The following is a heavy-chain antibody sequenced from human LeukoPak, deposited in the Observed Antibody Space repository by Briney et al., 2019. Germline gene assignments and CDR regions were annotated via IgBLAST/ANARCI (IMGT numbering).Heavy chain of an antibody. CDR2: IAHHGNNK. J-gene: IGHJ4*02. CDR1: GFTFSSSA. CDR3: AKGGSWSCTD. D-gene: IGHD2-8*02. Sequence: GGSLRLSCGAPGFTFSSSAMHWVRQGPGKGLEWVAYIAHHGNNKYYADSVKGRFTISRDNSKGSLYLQMNSLRADDTAVYYCAKGGSWSCTDWGQGTLVRVSS. V-gene: IGHV3-30*02.